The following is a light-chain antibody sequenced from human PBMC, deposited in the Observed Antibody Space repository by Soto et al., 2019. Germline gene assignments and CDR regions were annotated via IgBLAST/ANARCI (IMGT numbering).Light chain of an antibody. CDR3: QQYGSSPYT. V-gene: IGKV3-20*01. J-gene: IGKJ2*01. Sequence: ESVLTQSPGTLSLSPGERATLSCRASQSVRNNYVAWYQHKPGRAPRLLIYGASNRPGGIPDKFTGSGSGTDFTRTISSLEPEDFAVYYCQQYGSSPYTFAQGTKLEI. CDR2: GAS. CDR1: QSVRNNY.